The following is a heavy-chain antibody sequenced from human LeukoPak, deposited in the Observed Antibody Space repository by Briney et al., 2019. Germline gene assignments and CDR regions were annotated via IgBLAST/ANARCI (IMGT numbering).Heavy chain of an antibody. J-gene: IGHJ5*02. CDR1: GGSISSSGYY. Sequence: PSETLSLTCTVSGGSISSSGYYWGWIRQPPGKGLEWIGGLFYSGGTYYNPSLESRVTIFIDTSKNQVSLKLSSVTAADTAVYYCARHGAAAGTNWFDPWGQGILVTVSS. CDR3: ARHGAAAGTNWFDP. D-gene: IGHD6-13*01. CDR2: LFYSGGT. V-gene: IGHV4-39*01.